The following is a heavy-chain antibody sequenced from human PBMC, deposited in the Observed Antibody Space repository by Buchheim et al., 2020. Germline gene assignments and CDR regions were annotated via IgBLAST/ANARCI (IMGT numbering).Heavy chain of an antibody. J-gene: IGHJ4*02. D-gene: IGHD2-15*01. Sequence: EVQLVESGGGLVQPGGSLRLSCAASGFTFSSYSMNWVRQAPGKGLEWVSYISSSSSTIYYADSVKGRFTISRDNAKNSLYLQMNSLRAEDAAVYYCARVGDCSGGSCYSRYFDYWGQGTL. CDR1: GFTFSSYS. CDR3: ARVGDCSGGSCYSRYFDY. CDR2: ISSSSSTI. V-gene: IGHV3-48*01.